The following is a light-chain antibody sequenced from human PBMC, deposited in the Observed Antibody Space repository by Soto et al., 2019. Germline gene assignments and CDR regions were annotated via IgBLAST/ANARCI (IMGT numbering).Light chain of an antibody. CDR3: QQRSNWPPMYT. J-gene: IGKJ5*01. CDR1: QSVSNN. CDR2: DAS. V-gene: IGKV3-11*01. Sequence: EIVMTQSPATLSVSPGERATVPCRASQSVSNNLAWYQQKPGQAPRLLIYDASNRATGIPARFSGSGSGTDFTLTISSLEPEDFAVYYCQQRSNWPPMYTFGQGTRLEIK.